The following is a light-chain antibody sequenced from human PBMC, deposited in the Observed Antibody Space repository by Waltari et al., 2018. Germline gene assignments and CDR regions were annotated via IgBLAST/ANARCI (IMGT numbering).Light chain of an antibody. CDR1: QSIGQY. V-gene: IGKV1-39*01. CDR3: QYSRS. Sequence: DSQMTQTPSSLSASVGDRVTITCRAGQSIGQYLNWYQQKPGKAPKLLISVASTLQSGVPSRFSGGGSGSEFTLTIDGLQPEDLGTYYCQYSRSFGPGTKVEI. CDR2: VAS. J-gene: IGKJ3*01.